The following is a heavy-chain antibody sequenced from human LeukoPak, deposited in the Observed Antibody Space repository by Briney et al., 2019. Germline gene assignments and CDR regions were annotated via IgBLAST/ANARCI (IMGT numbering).Heavy chain of an antibody. Sequence: GGSLRLSCAASGFTLSDYSMSWVRQAPGKGLEWISYISSSNTISNADSVKGRFTISRDNANNSLYLQMNSLRAEDTAVYYCARVPPRGYSYGYYFDYWGQGTLVTVSP. D-gene: IGHD5-18*01. CDR1: GFTLSDYS. CDR3: ARVPPRGYSYGYYFDY. CDR2: ISSSNTI. J-gene: IGHJ4*02. V-gene: IGHV3-69-1*01.